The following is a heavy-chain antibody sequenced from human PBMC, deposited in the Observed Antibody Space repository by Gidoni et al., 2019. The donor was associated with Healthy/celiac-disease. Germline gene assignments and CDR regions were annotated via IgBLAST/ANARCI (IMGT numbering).Heavy chain of an antibody. CDR2: ISYDGSNK. J-gene: IGHJ4*02. CDR3: AKTDTLYGVDY. D-gene: IGHD3-16*01. V-gene: IGHV3-30*18. Sequence: VAVISYDGSNKYYADSVKGRFTISRDNSKNTLYLQMNSLRAEDTAVYYCAKTDTLYGVDYWGLGTLVTVSS.